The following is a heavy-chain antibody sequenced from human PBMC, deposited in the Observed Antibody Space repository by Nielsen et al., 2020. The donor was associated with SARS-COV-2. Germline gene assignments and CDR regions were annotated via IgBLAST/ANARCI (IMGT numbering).Heavy chain of an antibody. CDR1: GFTFSSYG. J-gene: IGHJ6*02. CDR2: ISYDGSNK. D-gene: IGHD4-17*01. Sequence: GESLKISCAASGFTFSSYGMHWVRQAPGKGLEWVAVISYDGSNKYYADSVKGRFTISRDNSKNTLYLQMNSLRAEDTAVYYCARARGDYPVWGQGTTVTVSS. V-gene: IGHV3-30*03. CDR3: ARARGDYPV.